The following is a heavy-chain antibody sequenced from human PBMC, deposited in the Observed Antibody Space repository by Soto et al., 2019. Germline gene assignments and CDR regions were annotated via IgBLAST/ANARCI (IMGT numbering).Heavy chain of an antibody. Sequence: VGSLRLSCSASGFTFSSYAMHWVRQAPGKGLEYVSAISSNGGSTYYADSVKGRFTISRDNSKNTLYLQMSSLRAEDTAVYYCVKGIMTTVTPFDYWGQGTLVTVS. CDR2: ISSNGGST. CDR1: GFTFSSYA. CDR3: VKGIMTTVTPFDY. V-gene: IGHV3-64D*06. J-gene: IGHJ4*02. D-gene: IGHD4-4*01.